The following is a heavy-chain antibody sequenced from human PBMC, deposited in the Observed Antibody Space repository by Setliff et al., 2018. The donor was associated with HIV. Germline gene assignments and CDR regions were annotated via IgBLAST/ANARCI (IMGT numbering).Heavy chain of an antibody. D-gene: IGHD1-26*01. CDR1: GYSFTGYW. Sequence: GESLKISCKASGYSFTGYWIGWVRQMPGKGLEWMGIIYLSDSDTRYSPSFQGQVTISADKAISTAYLQWSSLKASDTGMYYCARAGRGGGSYWTFDYWGQGTLVTVSS. V-gene: IGHV5-51*01. CDR3: ARAGRGGGSYWTFDY. CDR2: IYLSDSDT. J-gene: IGHJ4*02.